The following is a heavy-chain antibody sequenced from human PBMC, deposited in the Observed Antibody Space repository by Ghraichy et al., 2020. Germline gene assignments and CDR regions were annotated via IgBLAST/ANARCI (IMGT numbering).Heavy chain of an antibody. V-gene: IGHV3-64*01. CDR3: ARGKRLTLTLIYYYYGLDV. CDR2: INSNGGST. CDR1: GFAFNNYA. J-gene: IGHJ6*02. Sequence: GGSLRLSCAASGFAFNNYAMYWVRQAPGKGLEYVSSINSNGGSTYYANSVKGRFTISRDNSNNTLYLQMGSLRAEDMAVYYCARGKRLTLTLIYYYYGLDVWGQGTTVTVSS. D-gene: IGHD4-23*01.